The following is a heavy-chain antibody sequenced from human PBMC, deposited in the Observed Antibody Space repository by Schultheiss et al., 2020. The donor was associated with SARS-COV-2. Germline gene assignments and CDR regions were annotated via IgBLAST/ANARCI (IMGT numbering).Heavy chain of an antibody. D-gene: IGHD5-12*01. Sequence: SVKVSCKASGGTFSSYTISWVRQAPGQGLEWMGRIIPILGIANYAQKFQGRVTITADKSTSTAYMELSSLRSEDTAVYYCARGGGYSGYGLVDYWGQGTLVTVSS. J-gene: IGHJ4*02. CDR1: GGTFSSYT. CDR2: IIPILGIA. V-gene: IGHV1-69*02. CDR3: ARGGGYSGYGLVDY.